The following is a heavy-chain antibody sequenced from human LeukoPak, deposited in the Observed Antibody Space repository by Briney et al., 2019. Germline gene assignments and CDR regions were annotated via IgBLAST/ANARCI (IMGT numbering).Heavy chain of an antibody. J-gene: IGHJ4*02. Sequence: ASVKVSCKASGYTFTSYAMNWVRQAPGQGLEWMGWINTNTGNPTYAQGFTGRFVFSLDTSVSTAYLQISSLKGEDTAVYYCARVPTVATRKRGGGYFDYWGQGTLVTVSS. CDR1: GYTFTSYA. D-gene: IGHD4-23*01. CDR3: ARVPTVATRKRGGGYFDY. CDR2: INTNTGNP. V-gene: IGHV7-4-1*02.